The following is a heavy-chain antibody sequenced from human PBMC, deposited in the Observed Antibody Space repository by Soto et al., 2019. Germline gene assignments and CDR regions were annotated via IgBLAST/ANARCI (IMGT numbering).Heavy chain of an antibody. V-gene: IGHV3-23*01. Sequence: EVQLLESGGGLVQPGGSLRLSCAASGFTFSSYAMSWVRQAPGKGLEWVSVISGSGGSTYYADSVKGRCTISRDNSKNTLYLQMNSLRAEDTAVYYCARRGSGSYFDYWGQGTLVTVSS. D-gene: IGHD1-26*01. J-gene: IGHJ4*02. CDR1: GFTFSSYA. CDR3: ARRGSGSYFDY. CDR2: ISGSGGST.